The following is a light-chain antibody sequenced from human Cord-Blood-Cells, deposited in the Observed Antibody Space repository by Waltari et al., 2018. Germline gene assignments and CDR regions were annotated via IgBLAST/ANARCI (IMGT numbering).Light chain of an antibody. CDR3: QQYYSTPYT. V-gene: IGKV4-1*01. J-gene: IGKJ2*01. Sequence: DIVMTQSPDSLAVFLGERATINCKSSQSVLYSSNNKNYLAWYQQKPGQPPKLLIYWASTRESGVPDRFRGSGSVTDFTLTISSLQAEDVAVYYCQQYYSTPYTFGQGTKLEIK. CDR2: WAS. CDR1: QSVLYSSNNKNY.